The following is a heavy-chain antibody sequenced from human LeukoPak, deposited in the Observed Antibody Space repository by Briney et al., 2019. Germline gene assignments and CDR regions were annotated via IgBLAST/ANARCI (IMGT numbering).Heavy chain of an antibody. J-gene: IGHJ4*02. CDR2: ISSSGSTI. CDR1: GFTFSDYY. V-gene: IGHV3-11*01. D-gene: IGHD2-15*01. CDR3: ARCARYCSGGSCYCYYFDY. Sequence: GGSLRLSCAASGFTFSDYYMSWIRQAPGEGLEWVSYISSSGSTIYYADSVKGRFTISRDNAKNSLYLQMNSLRAEDTAVYYCARCARYCSGGSCYCYYFDYWGQGTLVTVSS.